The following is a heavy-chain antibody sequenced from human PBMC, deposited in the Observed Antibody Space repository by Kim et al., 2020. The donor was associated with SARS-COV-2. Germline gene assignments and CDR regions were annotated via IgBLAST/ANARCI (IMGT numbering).Heavy chain of an antibody. J-gene: IGHJ6*02. D-gene: IGHD2-2*01. CDR3: ARAPGVVPISGDYYYGMDV. CDR1: GYTFTGYY. Sequence: ASVKVSCKASGYTFTGYYMHWVRQAPGQGLEWMGWINPNSGGTNYAQKFQGWVTMTRDASISTAYMELSRLRSDDTAVYYCARAPGVVPISGDYYYGMDVWGQGTTVTVSS. CDR2: INPNSGGT. V-gene: IGHV1-2*04.